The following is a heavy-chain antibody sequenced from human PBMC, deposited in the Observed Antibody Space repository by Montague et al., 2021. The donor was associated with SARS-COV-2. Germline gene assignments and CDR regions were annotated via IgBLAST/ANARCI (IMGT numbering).Heavy chain of an antibody. Sequence: CAISGDSVAELRRRSEWHTSELQSHEHLVCRTYYRTKRYYDYAVSVKSRMTISPDTSKNQFSLQLSSVTPEDRAVYYCARDPRYSLSWSFDYWGQGTLVTVSS. D-gene: IGHD6-13*01. CDR2: TYYRTKRYY. CDR1: GDSVAELRRR. V-gene: IGHV6-1*01. J-gene: IGHJ4*02. CDR3: ARDPRYSLSWSFDY.